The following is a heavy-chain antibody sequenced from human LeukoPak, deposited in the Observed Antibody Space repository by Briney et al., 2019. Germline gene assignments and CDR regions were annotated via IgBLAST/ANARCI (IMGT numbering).Heavy chain of an antibody. D-gene: IGHD5-24*01. V-gene: IGHV3-73*01. CDR3: TRLADGYNFDY. CDR2: IRSKANSYAT. CDR1: GFTFSGSA. Sequence: PGGSLRLSCAASGFTFSGSAMHWVRQASGKGLEWVGRIRSKANSYATAYAASVKGRFTISGDDSKNTAYLQMNSLKTEDTAVYYCTRLADGYNFDYWGQGTLVTVSS. J-gene: IGHJ4*02.